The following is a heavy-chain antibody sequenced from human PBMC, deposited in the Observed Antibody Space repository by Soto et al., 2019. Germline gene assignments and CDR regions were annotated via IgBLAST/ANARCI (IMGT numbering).Heavy chain of an antibody. J-gene: IGHJ6*02. Sequence: SETLSLTCTVSGGSISSGGYYWSWIRQHPGKGLEWIGYIYYSGSTYYNPSLKSRVTISVDTSKNQFSLKLSSVTASDTAMYYCARLVPDYYYYGMDVWGQGTTVTVSS. D-gene: IGHD2-2*01. CDR2: IYYSGST. V-gene: IGHV4-31*03. CDR3: ARLVPDYYYYGMDV. CDR1: GGSISSGGYY.